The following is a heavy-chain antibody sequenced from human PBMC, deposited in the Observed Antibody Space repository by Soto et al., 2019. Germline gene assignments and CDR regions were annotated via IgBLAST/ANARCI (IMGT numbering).Heavy chain of an antibody. V-gene: IGHV1-69*02. CDR3: AGKIVERQYYFDY. D-gene: IGHD3-22*01. CDR1: GGTFSSYT. Sequence: QVQLVQSGAEVKKPGSSVKVSCKASGGTFSSYTISWVRQAPGQGLEWMGRIIPILGIANYAQKFQGRVTITADKSTSTAYMELSSLRSEDTAVYYCAGKIVERQYYFDYWGQETLVTVSS. J-gene: IGHJ4*02. CDR2: IIPILGIA.